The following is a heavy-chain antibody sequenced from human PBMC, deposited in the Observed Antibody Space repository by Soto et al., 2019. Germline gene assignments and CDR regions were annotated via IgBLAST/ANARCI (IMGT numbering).Heavy chain of an antibody. D-gene: IGHD6-13*01. CDR2: ISRRSTNI. CDR3: ARGAAGNAYF. J-gene: IGHJ4*02. CDR1: GFTFSSYG. V-gene: IGHV3-48*01. Sequence: EVQLVESGGGLVQPGGSLGLSCAASGFTFSSYGMNWVRQTPGKGLEWVSYISRRSTNIHYADSVKGRFTISRDNAKNSLYLQMNSQGAEDTAVYYCARGAAGNAYFWGQGIPVTVSS.